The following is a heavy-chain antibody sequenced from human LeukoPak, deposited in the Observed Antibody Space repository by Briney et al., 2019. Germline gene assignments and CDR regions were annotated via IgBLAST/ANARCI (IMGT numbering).Heavy chain of an antibody. D-gene: IGHD6-6*01. V-gene: IGHV1-69*05. Sequence: GASVKVSCKASGGTFSSYAISWVRQAPGQELEWLGRIIPTFGTANYAQKFQGRVTITTDESTSTAYMELSSLRSQDTAVYYCARGRIAARPVGWFDPWGQGTLVTVSS. CDR2: IIPTFGTA. J-gene: IGHJ5*02. CDR1: GGTFSSYA. CDR3: ARGRIAARPVGWFDP.